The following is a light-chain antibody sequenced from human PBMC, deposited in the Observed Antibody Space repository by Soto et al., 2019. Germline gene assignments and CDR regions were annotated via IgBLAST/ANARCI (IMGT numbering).Light chain of an antibody. CDR2: AAS. Sequence: DIQMTQSPSSLSASVGDEFTITCRASQTIMTYLNWYQLKPGKPPRLLIYAASSLQSGVPSRFSGSGSGTDFTLTISSLQPEDFATYSCQQSYNSPQTFGRGTTGDIK. CDR3: QQSYNSPQT. J-gene: IGKJ1*01. CDR1: QTIMTY. V-gene: IGKV1-39*01.